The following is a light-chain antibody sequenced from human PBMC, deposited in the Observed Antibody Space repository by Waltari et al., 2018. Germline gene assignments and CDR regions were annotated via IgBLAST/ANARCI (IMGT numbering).Light chain of an antibody. CDR1: QTIYRY. CDR2: ATS. CDR3: QQVYGTPLYG. Sequence: DIQLTQSPSSLSASVGHTVTITCRASQTIYRYLNWYQRNPGSATSLLLYATSRLQSGVPARFSGRQSGTEFTLTSSSLQPDDFATYYCQQVYGTPLYGFGQGTKLE. J-gene: IGKJ2*03. V-gene: IGKV1-39*01.